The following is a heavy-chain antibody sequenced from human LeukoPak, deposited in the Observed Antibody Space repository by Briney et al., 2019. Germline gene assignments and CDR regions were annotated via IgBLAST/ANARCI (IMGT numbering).Heavy chain of an antibody. D-gene: IGHD2-15*01. Sequence: ASVKVSRKASGYTFTSYGISWVRQAPGQGLEWMGWISAYNGNTNYAQRLQGRVTMTTDTSTSTAYMELRSLRSDDTAVYYCARDGGVAATCWFDPWGQGTLVTVSS. CDR3: ARDGGVAATCWFDP. J-gene: IGHJ5*02. CDR1: GYTFTSYG. V-gene: IGHV1-18*01. CDR2: ISAYNGNT.